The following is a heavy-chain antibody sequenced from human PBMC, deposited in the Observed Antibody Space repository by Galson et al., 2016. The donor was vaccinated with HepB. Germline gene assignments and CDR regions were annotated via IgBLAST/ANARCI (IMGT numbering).Heavy chain of an antibody. Sequence: SLRLSCAASGFTVSNNYMSWVRQAPGKGLEWVSGIGASGGYTTYADSVKGRFTVSRDNSNNTLSLQMNSLRAEDTAVYYCAKDRDRNDWCGADSWGQGILVTVSS. V-gene: IGHV3-23*01. CDR2: IGASGGYT. D-gene: IGHD3-9*01. J-gene: IGHJ4*02. CDR1: GFTVSNNY. CDR3: AKDRDRNDWCGADS.